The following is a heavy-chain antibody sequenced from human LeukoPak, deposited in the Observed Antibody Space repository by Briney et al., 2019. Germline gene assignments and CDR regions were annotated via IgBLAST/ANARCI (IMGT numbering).Heavy chain of an antibody. Sequence: WIRQPPGKGLEWVGRIKSKTDGGTTDYAAPVKGRFTISRDDSKNTLYLQMNSLKTEDTAVYYCNDGYNQGYWGQGTLVTVSS. CDR3: NDGYNQGY. CDR2: IKSKTDGGTT. V-gene: IGHV3-15*01. J-gene: IGHJ4*02. D-gene: IGHD5-24*01.